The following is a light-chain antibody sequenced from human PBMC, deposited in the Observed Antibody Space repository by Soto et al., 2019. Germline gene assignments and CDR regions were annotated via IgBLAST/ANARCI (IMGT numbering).Light chain of an antibody. CDR3: QQYDTFPRT. CDR2: KAS. J-gene: IGKJ1*01. CDR1: QSISSW. Sequence: DIQMTQSPSTLCASVGDRVTITCRASQSISSWLAWYQQKPGKAPKLLIYKASNLESGVPSRFSGSGSGTEFTLSISTLQPDDFATYYCQQYDTFPRTFGQGTKVEIK. V-gene: IGKV1-5*03.